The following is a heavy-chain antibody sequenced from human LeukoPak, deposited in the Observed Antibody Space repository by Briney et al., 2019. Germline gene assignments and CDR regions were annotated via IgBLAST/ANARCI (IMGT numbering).Heavy chain of an antibody. D-gene: IGHD2-15*01. CDR1: GYTFTGYY. V-gene: IGHV1-2*02. CDR2: INPNSGGT. Sequence: GASVKVSCKASGYTFTGYYMHWVRQAPGQGLEWMGWINPNSGGTNYAQKFQGRVTMTRDTSISTAYMELSRLRSDDTAVYYCARSRDIVVVVAANPGYFDYWGQGTLVTVSS. CDR3: ARSRDIVVVVAANPGYFDY. J-gene: IGHJ4*02.